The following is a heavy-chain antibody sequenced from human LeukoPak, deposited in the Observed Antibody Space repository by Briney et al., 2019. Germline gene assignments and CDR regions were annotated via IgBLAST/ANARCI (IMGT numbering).Heavy chain of an antibody. D-gene: IGHD3-9*01. V-gene: IGHV1-69*13. Sequence: ASVMVSCKASGGTFSNYAISWVRQAPGQGLEWMGGIIPIFDTADYAQKFQGRLTITADESTSTAYMELSSLRAEDTAVYYCARDLVGSHTSYSSGAWDYWGQGTLVTVSS. CDR3: ARDLVGSHTSYSSGAWDY. CDR1: GGTFSNYA. CDR2: IIPIFDTA. J-gene: IGHJ4*02.